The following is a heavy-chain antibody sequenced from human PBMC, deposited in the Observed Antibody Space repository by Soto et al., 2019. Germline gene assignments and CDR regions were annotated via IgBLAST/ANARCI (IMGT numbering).Heavy chain of an antibody. Sequence: SETLSLTCTVSGASVSSGSYYWSWIRQPPGKGLEWIGHIYYSGSTSYNPSLKSRVTISVDTSKNQFSLKLKSVTAADTAVYYCARPAAPYFYGMDVWGQGTTVTVSS. CDR2: IYYSGST. CDR1: GASVSSGSYY. CDR3: ARPAAPYFYGMDV. J-gene: IGHJ6*02. V-gene: IGHV4-61*01. D-gene: IGHD6-13*01.